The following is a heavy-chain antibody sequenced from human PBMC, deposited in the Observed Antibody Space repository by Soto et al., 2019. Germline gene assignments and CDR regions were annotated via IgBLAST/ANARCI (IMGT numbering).Heavy chain of an antibody. CDR2: IYTSGST. CDR1: GGSISSYY. J-gene: IGHJ5*02. V-gene: IGHV4-4*07. Sequence: PSETLSLTCTVSGGSISSYYWSWIRQPAGKGLEWIGRIYTSGSTNYNPSLKSRVTMSVDTSKNQFSLKLSSVTAADTAVYYCARDFVQQQLVKAPWFDPWGQGTLVTVSS. CDR3: ARDFVQQQLVKAPWFDP. D-gene: IGHD6-13*01.